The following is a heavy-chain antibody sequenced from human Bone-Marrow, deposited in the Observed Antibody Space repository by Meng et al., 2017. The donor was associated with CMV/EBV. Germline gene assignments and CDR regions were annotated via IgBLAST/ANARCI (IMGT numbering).Heavy chain of an antibody. J-gene: IGHJ5*02. CDR1: GGSISSSSYY. CDR2: IYYSGST. CDR3: ARGGWFDP. Sequence: LPLQVSGPGLVKPSETLSLTCTVSGGSISSSSYYWGWIRQPPGKGLEWIGSIYYSGSTYYNPSLKSRVTISVDTSKNQFSLKLSSVTAADTAVYYCARGGWFDPWGQGTLVTVSS. V-gene: IGHV4-39*07.